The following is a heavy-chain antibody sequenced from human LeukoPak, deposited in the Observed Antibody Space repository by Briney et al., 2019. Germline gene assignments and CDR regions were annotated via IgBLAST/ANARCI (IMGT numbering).Heavy chain of an antibody. CDR3: ARVAAIVRDPTSYYYYGLDV. V-gene: IGHV4-30-4*01. CDR1: GGSISSDDNY. D-gene: IGHD3-10*01. J-gene: IGHJ6*02. CDR2: ISDSGST. Sequence: HPSETLSLTGTVSGGSISSDDNYWSWIRQPPGKGLEGIGYISDSGSTAYNPALKSRLTLSVDTSKNQFSLKLYPVTAADTAVYYCARVAAIVRDPTSYYYYGLDVWGQGTTVTVSS.